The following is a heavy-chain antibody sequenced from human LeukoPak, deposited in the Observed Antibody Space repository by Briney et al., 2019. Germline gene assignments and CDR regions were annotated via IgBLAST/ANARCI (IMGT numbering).Heavy chain of an antibody. D-gene: IGHD5-12*01. CDR3: ARVASGYDYLPFDY. V-gene: IGHV4-39*07. Sequence: PGGSLRLSCAASGFTFSTYSMSWVRQAPGKGLEWIGSIYYSGSTYYNPSLKSRVTISVDTSKNQFSLKLSSVTAADTAVYYCARVASGYDYLPFDYWGQGTLVTVSS. J-gene: IGHJ4*02. CDR2: IYYSGST. CDR1: GFTFSTYS.